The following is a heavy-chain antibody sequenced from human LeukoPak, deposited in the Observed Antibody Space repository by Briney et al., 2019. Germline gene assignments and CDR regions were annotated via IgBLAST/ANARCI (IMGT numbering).Heavy chain of an antibody. CDR1: GYTFTDYG. J-gene: IGHJ3*02. CDR2: ISAYNGNR. D-gene: IGHD1-26*01. V-gene: IGHV1-18*01. CDR3: ARYSGSRHDPFDI. Sequence: ASVKVSCKACGYTFTDYGITWVRQAPGQGLEWVGWISAYNGNRDYAQKFQGRVTMTTDTSTSTAYMDLRSLRSDDTAVYYCARYSGSRHDPFDIWGQGTMVTVSS.